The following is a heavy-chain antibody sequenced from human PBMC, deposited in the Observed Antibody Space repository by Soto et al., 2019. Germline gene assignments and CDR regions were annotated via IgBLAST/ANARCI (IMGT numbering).Heavy chain of an antibody. CDR1: GFTFSSYS. CDR3: AREAMVRGVIGLPYYYYGMDV. J-gene: IGHJ6*02. V-gene: IGHV3-21*01. CDR2: ISSSSSYI. Sequence: EVQLVESGGGLVKPGGSLRLSCAASGFTFSSYSMNWVRQAPGKGLEWVSSISSSSSYIYYADSVKGRFTISRDNAKNSLYLQRNGLRAEDTAVYYCAREAMVRGVIGLPYYYYGMDVWGQGTTVTVSS. D-gene: IGHD3-10*01.